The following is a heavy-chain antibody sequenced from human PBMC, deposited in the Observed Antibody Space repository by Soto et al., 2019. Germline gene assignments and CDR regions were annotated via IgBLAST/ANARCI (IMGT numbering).Heavy chain of an antibody. CDR1: GFTFSSYW. D-gene: IGHD4-17*01. CDR2: INSDGSST. J-gene: IGHJ4*02. CDR3: ALDYGDYYFDY. Sequence: GGSLRLSCAASGFTFSSYWMHWVRQAPGKWLVWVSRINSDGSSTSYADSVKGRFTISRDNAKNTLYLQMNSLRAEDTAVYYCALDYGDYYFDYWGQGTLVTVSS. V-gene: IGHV3-74*01.